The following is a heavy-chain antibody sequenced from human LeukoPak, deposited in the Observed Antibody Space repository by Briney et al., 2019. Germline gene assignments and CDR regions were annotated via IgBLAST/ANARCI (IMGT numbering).Heavy chain of an antibody. CDR2: IYQSGST. J-gene: IGHJ4*02. CDR3: ARDTSRTGTTDY. V-gene: IGHV4-30-2*01. Sequence: SETLSLTCTVSGGSISSGAYYWSWIRQPPGKGLEWIGYIYQSGSTYYNPSLKSRVTISVDRSKNQFSLKLSSVTAADTAVYYCARDTSRTGTTDYWGQGTLVTVSS. CDR1: GGSISSGAYY. D-gene: IGHD1-7*01.